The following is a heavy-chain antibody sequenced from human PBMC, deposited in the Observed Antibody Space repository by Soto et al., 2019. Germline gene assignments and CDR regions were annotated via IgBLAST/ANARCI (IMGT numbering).Heavy chain of an antibody. D-gene: IGHD3-3*01. CDR2: IKQDGSEK. J-gene: IGHJ6*02. CDR3: ASIRFLEWSAPGMDV. CDR1: GFTFSSYW. V-gene: IGHV3-7*03. Sequence: GGSLRLSCAASGFTFSSYWMSWVRQAPGKGLEWVANIKQDGSEKYYVDSVKGRFTISRDNAKNSLYLQMNSLRAEDTAVYYCASIRFLEWSAPGMDVWGQGTTVTV.